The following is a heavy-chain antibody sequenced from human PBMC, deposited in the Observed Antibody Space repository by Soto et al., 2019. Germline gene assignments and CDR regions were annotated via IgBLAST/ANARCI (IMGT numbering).Heavy chain of an antibody. V-gene: IGHV3-11*01. CDR1: GFTFNDYQ. J-gene: IGHJ5*02. D-gene: IGHD5-12*01. CDR2: ISSAGSTM. Sequence: PGGSLRLSCAASGFTFNDYQMSWIRQAPGKGLEWVSYISSAGSTMYYADSVKGRFTISRDNAKSSVYLQMNSLRAEDTAVYYCVGIRGYLGYVRFDPWGQGTLVTVSS. CDR3: VGIRGYLGYVRFDP.